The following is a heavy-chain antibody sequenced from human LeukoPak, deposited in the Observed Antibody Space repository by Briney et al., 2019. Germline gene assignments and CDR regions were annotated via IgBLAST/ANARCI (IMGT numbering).Heavy chain of an antibody. V-gene: IGHV3-64*01. CDR1: GFTFSSYA. D-gene: IGHD3-10*01. Sequence: GGSLRLSCAASGFTFSSYALHWVRQAPGKGLEYVSAISSNGGSTYYANSVKGRFTISRDNSKNTLYLQMGSLRAEDMAVYYCAREVGGSGSYEDYWGQGTLVTVSS. CDR3: AREVGGSGSYEDY. J-gene: IGHJ4*02. CDR2: ISSNGGST.